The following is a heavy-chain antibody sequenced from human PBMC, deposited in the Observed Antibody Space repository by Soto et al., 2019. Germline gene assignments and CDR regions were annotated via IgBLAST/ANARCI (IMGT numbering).Heavy chain of an antibody. J-gene: IGHJ4*02. D-gene: IGHD6-13*01. CDR3: ARARFTSSWSDAGGPYFDY. Sequence: PSETLSLTCAVAGYSIISGYYWGFIRQPPGKGLEWIGSIYHSGRTYHNPSLKSRVTISVDTSKNQFSLKLSSVTAADTAVYFCARARFTSSWSDAGGPYFDYWGQGTLVTVSS. V-gene: IGHV4-38-2*01. CDR1: GYSIISGYY. CDR2: IYHSGRT.